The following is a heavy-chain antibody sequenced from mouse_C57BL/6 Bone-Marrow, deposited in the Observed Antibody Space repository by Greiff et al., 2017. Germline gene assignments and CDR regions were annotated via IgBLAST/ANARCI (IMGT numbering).Heavy chain of an antibody. J-gene: IGHJ4*01. V-gene: IGHV7-3*01. CDR2: IRNKANGYTT. CDR3: ASVHNSGGTYDAMDY. CDR1: GFTFTDYY. D-gene: IGHD1-1*02. Sequence: EVHLVESGGGLVQPGGSLSLSCAASGFTFTDYYMSWVRQPPGKALEWLGFIRNKANGYTTAYTVSAKGRVTISRDNSQSILYLQMKALRAEERATYYCASVHNSGGTYDAMDYGGQGTSVPVSS.